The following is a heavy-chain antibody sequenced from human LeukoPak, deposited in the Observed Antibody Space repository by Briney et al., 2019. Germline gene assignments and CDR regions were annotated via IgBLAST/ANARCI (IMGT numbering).Heavy chain of an antibody. J-gene: IGHJ4*02. CDR1: GFAFSDYV. D-gene: IGHD1-7*01. Sequence: PGGSLRLSCTASGFAFSDYVMTWVRQAPGKGLEWVAGITFTGDKTYHSESVEGRFTISRDNSRTTLFLQMDSLRAEDTALFYCAKPPGRRKNWHCEFESWGQGTMVTVSS. CDR3: AKPPGRRKNWHCEFES. V-gene: IGHV3-23*01. CDR2: ITFTGDKT.